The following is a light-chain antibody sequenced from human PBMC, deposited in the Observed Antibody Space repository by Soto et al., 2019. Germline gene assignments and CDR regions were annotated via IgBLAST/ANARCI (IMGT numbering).Light chain of an antibody. CDR2: ATS. Sequence: DIQLTQSPSFLSASVGDRVTITCRASQDISSYLAWYQQKPGKAPKVLIYATSNLQSGVPSRFSGSGSGTDFTLTISSLHPEDFATYYCQQTHTFPLTFGPGTKVDIK. CDR3: QQTHTFPLT. V-gene: IGKV1-9*01. J-gene: IGKJ3*01. CDR1: QDISSY.